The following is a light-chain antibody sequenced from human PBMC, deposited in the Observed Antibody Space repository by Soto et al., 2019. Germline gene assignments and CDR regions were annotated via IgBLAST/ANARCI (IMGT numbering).Light chain of an antibody. Sequence: QSALTQPRSVSGSPGQSVTISCTGTSSDVAAYDYVTWYQQHPGKAPKLMIYDVTKRPSGVPDRFSGSRSGNTASLTISGLQAEDEADYYCCSYAGSYSFVFGTGTKVTAL. CDR2: DVT. J-gene: IGLJ1*01. CDR3: CSYAGSYSFV. V-gene: IGLV2-11*01. CDR1: SSDVAAYDY.